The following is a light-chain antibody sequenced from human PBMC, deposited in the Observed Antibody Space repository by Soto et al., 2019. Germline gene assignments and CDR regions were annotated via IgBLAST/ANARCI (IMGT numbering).Light chain of an antibody. CDR1: SSNIGAGYD. Sequence: SVLTQPPSVSGAPGRRVTISCTGSSSNIGAGYDVHWYQQLPGTAPKLLIYGNSNRPSGVPDRFSGSKSGTSASLAITGLQAEDEADYYCQSYDSSLSANYVFGTGTKVTVL. CDR2: GNS. V-gene: IGLV1-40*01. CDR3: QSYDSSLSANYV. J-gene: IGLJ1*01.